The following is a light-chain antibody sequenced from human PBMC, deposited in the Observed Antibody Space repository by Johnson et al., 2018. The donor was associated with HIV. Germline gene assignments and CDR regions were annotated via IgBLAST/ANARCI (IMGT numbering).Light chain of an antibody. V-gene: IGLV1-51*01. CDR1: SSNIGNNY. CDR3: GAWDGRLSVYV. J-gene: IGLJ1*01. Sequence: QSVLTQPPSVSAAPGQKVTISCYGSSSNIGNNYVSWYQHFPETAPKLLIYDNNKRPSGIPDRFSASKSATTATLGITGLQTGDEADYYCGAWDGRLSVYVCGTGTTVTV. CDR2: DNN.